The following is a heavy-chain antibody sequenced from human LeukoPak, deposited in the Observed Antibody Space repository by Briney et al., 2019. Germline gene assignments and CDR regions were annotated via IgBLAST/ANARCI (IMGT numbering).Heavy chain of an antibody. J-gene: IGHJ6*03. V-gene: IGHV4-39*01. CDR2: IYYSGST. CDR3: ARFCSGGSTWGYYYYYMDV. D-gene: IGHD3-10*02. Sequence: SETLSLTCTVSGGSISSSSYYWGWIRQPPGKGLEWIGSIYYSGSTYYNPSLQSRVTISVDTSKNQFSLKLKSVTAADTAVFYCARFCSGGSTWGYYYYYMDVWGKGTTVTISS. CDR1: GGSISSSSYY.